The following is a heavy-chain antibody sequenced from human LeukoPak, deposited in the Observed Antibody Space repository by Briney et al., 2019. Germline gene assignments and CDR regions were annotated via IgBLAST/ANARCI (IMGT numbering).Heavy chain of an antibody. CDR1: GGTFSSYA. Sequence: SVMVSSKASGGTFSSYAISWVRQAPGQGLEWRGGIIPIFDTANYAQKSQGRVTIPTDESTSTAYMELSSLRSEDTAVCYCARGGPPYCSGGSCALDKFDYWGQGTLVTVSS. D-gene: IGHD2-15*01. V-gene: IGHV1-69*05. CDR3: ARGGPPYCSGGSCALDKFDY. CDR2: IIPIFDTA. J-gene: IGHJ4*02.